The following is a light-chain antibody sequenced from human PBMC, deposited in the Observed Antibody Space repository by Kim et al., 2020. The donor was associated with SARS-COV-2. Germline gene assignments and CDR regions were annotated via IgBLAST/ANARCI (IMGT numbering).Light chain of an antibody. Sequence: QSITISCTGTSSDIGRYHLVSWYQHHPGKGPKLIIYEVTKRPSGVSDRFSGSKSGNTASLTISGLQADDEATYYCSSFANSNTLLFGAGTQLTVL. J-gene: IGLJ2*01. CDR3: SSFANSNTLL. CDR2: EVT. CDR1: SSDIGRYHL. V-gene: IGLV2-23*02.